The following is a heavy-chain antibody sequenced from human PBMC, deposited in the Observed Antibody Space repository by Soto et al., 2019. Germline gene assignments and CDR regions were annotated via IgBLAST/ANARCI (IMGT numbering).Heavy chain of an antibody. D-gene: IGHD3-10*01. CDR3: ARERQLLLWFGGKYGMDV. J-gene: IGHJ6*02. CDR2: ISYDGSNK. V-gene: IGHV3-30-3*01. CDR1: GFTFSSYA. Sequence: QVQLVESGGGVVQPGRSLRLSCAASGFTFSSYAMHWVRQAPGKGLEWVAVISYDGSNKYYADSVKGRFTISRDNSKNTLYLQMNSLRAEDTAVYYCARERQLLLWFGGKYGMDVWGQGTTVTVSS.